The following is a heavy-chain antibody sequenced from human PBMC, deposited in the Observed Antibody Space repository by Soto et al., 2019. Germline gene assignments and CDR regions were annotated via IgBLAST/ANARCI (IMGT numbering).Heavy chain of an antibody. D-gene: IGHD3-22*01. Sequence: QVQLKESGPGHVKPSETLSLTSTVSAGSMNVYYLTWLRQPPGKGLELLVYVRDTGSTNYIPSFTSSITISIDTSEKQFSLSPNSVTTADTAVYFCARYSPAKKTYDSNPGVFDPWGQGSLVAVSS. J-gene: IGHJ5*02. CDR1: AGSMNVYY. V-gene: IGHV4-59*01. CDR3: ARYSPAKKTYDSNPGVFDP. CDR2: VRDTGST.